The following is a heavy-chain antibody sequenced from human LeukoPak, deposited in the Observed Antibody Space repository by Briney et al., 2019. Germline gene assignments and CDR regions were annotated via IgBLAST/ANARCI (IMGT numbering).Heavy chain of an antibody. CDR1: GFTFSSYS. V-gene: IGHV3-23*01. J-gene: IGHJ3*02. D-gene: IGHD4-17*01. CDR2: ISGSGGST. CDR3: AKDPNGDYIGTFDI. Sequence: GGSLRLSCAASGFTFSSYSMNWVRQAPGKGLEWVSSISGSGGSTQYAASVQGRFTISRDNSKNTLYLQMNSLRAEDTAVYYCAKDPNGDYIGTFDIWGQGTMVTVSS.